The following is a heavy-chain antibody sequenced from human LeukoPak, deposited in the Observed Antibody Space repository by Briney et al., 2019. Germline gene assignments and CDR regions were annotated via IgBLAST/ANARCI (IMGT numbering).Heavy chain of an antibody. D-gene: IGHD2-2*02. J-gene: IGHJ6*02. V-gene: IGHV4-31*03. CDR2: IYYSGST. Sequence: SETLSLTCTVSGGSISSGGYYWSWIRQHPGKGLEWIGYIYYSGSTYYNPSLKSRVTISVDTSKNQFSLKLSSVTAADTAVYYCARGRTVRCSSTSCYSLGGYYYYGMDVWGQGTTVTVSS. CDR1: GGSISSGGYY. CDR3: ARGRTVRCSSTSCYSLGGYYYYGMDV.